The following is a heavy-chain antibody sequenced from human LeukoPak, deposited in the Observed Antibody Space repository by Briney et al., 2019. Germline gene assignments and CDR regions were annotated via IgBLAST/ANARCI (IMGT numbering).Heavy chain of an antibody. CDR2: MYSVGTT. Sequence: GGSLRLSCEASEFIVRANFMNWVREAPGKGLEWGSVMYSVGTTYYADSVKGRFTVSRDPSKNTLYLQMDSLRVEDTAVYYCARDLSAYSYGFGGDCWGQGTRVIVSS. CDR3: ARDLSAYSYGFGGDC. CDR1: EFIVRANF. V-gene: IGHV3-66*01. J-gene: IGHJ4*02. D-gene: IGHD1-26*01.